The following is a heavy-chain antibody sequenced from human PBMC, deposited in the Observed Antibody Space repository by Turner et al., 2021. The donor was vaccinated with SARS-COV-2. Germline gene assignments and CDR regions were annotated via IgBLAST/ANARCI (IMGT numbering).Heavy chain of an antibody. CDR3: ARHGFSGWYGGGMDV. CDR2: IHYSGST. J-gene: IGHJ6*02. D-gene: IGHD6-19*01. CDR1: GGSISSYY. Sequence: QVQLQESGPGLVKPSETLSLTCTVSGGSISSYYWSWIRQPPGKGLEWIGYIHYSGSTNYNPSLKSRVTISVDTSKNQFSLKLSSVTAADTAVYYCARHGFSGWYGGGMDVWGQGTTVTVSS. V-gene: IGHV4-59*08.